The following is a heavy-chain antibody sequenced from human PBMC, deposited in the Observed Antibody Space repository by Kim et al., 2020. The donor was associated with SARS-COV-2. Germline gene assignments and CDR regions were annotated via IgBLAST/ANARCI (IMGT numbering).Heavy chain of an antibody. J-gene: IGHJ4*02. Sequence: SETLSLTCTVSGGSISSSSYYWGWIRQPPGKGLEWIGSIYYSGSTYYNPSLKSRVTISVDTSKNQFSLKLSSVTAADTAVYYCARTYSSGTFDYWGQGTLVTVSS. CDR1: GGSISSSSYY. CDR2: IYYSGST. CDR3: ARTYSSGTFDY. D-gene: IGHD6-19*01. V-gene: IGHV4-39*07.